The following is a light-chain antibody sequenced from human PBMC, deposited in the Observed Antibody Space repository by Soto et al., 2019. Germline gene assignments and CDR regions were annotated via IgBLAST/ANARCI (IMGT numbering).Light chain of an antibody. CDR2: DVS. J-gene: IGLJ1*01. CDR1: SSDVGSYNL. V-gene: IGLV2-11*01. CDR3: CSYAGSYTYV. Sequence: QSALTQPASVSGSPGQSITISCTGTSSDVGSYNLVSWYQQHPGKAPKLMIYDVSKRPSGVPDRFSGSKSGNTASLTISGLQAEDEADYYCCSYAGSYTYVFGTGNKVTVL.